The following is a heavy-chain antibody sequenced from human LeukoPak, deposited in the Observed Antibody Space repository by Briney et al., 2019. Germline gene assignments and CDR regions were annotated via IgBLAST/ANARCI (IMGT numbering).Heavy chain of an antibody. CDR3: ARGGYYGWGNDFRFDP. CDR2: IYTSGST. D-gene: IGHD3-10*01. V-gene: IGHV4-4*07. J-gene: IGHJ5*02. CDR1: GGSISSYY. Sequence: SETLSLTCTVSGGSISSYYWSWIRQPAGKGLEWIGRIYTSGSTNYNPSLKSRVTMSVDTSKNQFSLKLSSVTAADTAVYYCARGGYYGWGNDFRFDPWGQGTLVTVSS.